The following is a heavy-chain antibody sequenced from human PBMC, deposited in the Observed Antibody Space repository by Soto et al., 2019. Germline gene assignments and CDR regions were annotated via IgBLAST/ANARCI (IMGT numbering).Heavy chain of an antibody. Sequence: QVHLVQSGAEVKKPGASVKASCKGSGYAFTTYGITWVRQAPGQGLEWMGWISAHNGNTNYAQKLQGRVTVTRDTSTSTAYMELRSLRSDDTAVYYCARGRDGDYWGQGARVTVSS. CDR2: ISAHNGNT. D-gene: IGHD6-6*01. V-gene: IGHV1-18*01. CDR3: ARGRDGDY. J-gene: IGHJ4*02. CDR1: GYAFTTYG.